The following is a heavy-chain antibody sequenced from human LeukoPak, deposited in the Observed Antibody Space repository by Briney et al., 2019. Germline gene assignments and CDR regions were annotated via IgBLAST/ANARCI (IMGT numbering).Heavy chain of an antibody. CDR2: ISSSSSYI. D-gene: IGHD3-10*01. V-gene: IGHV3-21*01. Sequence: GGSLRLSCAASGFTFSSYSMNWVRQAPGKGLEWVSSISSSSSYIYYADSVNGRFTISRDNAKNSLYLQMNSLRAEDTAVYYCARAIRGKLDYWGQGTLVTVSS. CDR1: GFTFSSYS. J-gene: IGHJ4*02. CDR3: ARAIRGKLDY.